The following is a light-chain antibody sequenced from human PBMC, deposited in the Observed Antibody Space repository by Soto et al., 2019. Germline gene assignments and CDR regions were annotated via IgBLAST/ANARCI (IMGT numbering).Light chain of an antibody. V-gene: IGLV2-14*01. CDR3: SSYRTSSNLV. CDR2: EVT. CDR1: SSDVGGYDS. Sequence: QSVLTQPASVSGSPGQSITISCTGTSSDVGGYDSVSWYQQHPGKAPKLIIYEVTNRPSGVSNRFSVSKSGNTASLTISGLQAEDEADYYCSSYRTSSNLVFGTGTQLTVL. J-gene: IGLJ1*01.